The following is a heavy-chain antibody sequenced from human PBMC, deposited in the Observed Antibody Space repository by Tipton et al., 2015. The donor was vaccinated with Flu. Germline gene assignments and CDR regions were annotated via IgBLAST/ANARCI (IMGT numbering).Heavy chain of an antibody. D-gene: IGHD3-16*02. V-gene: IGHV4-59*03. Sequence: GLVKPSETLFLTCTVSGGSISSYYWSWIRQPPGKGLEWIGYIYYTGSTDYNPSLKSRVTISVDTSKNQFSLKLSSVTAADTAVYYCAGWTDYLWGNYRTFAYWGQGTLVTVAP. CDR3: AGWTDYLWGNYRTFAY. CDR1: GGSISSYY. J-gene: IGHJ4*02. CDR2: IYYTGST.